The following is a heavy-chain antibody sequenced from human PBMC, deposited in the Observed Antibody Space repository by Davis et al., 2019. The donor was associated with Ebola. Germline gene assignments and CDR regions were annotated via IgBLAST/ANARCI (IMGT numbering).Heavy chain of an antibody. Sequence: GESLKISCAASGFTFSGSAMHWVRQASGKGLEWVGRIRSKANSYATAYAASVKGRFTISRDNAKNSLYLQMNSLRDEDTAVYYCARDKTVTTGGGYYYYGMDVWGQGTTVTVSS. D-gene: IGHD4-17*01. CDR3: ARDKTVTTGGGYYYYGMDV. CDR2: IRSKANSYAT. J-gene: IGHJ6*02. CDR1: GFTFSGSA. V-gene: IGHV3-73*01.